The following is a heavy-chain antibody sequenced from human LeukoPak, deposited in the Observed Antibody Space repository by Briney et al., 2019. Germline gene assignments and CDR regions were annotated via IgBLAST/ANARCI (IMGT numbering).Heavy chain of an antibody. Sequence: PSQTLSLTCTVSGGSISSGGYYWNWIRQHPGKGLEWIGYIYYSGSTYYNPSLKNRLTISVDTSKNQFSLKLSSVTAADTALYYCAKEVFYGSGTTIYYHGMAVWGKGTTVTVSA. CDR3: AKEVFYGSGTTIYYHGMAV. CDR2: IYYSGST. V-gene: IGHV4-31*03. D-gene: IGHD3-10*01. J-gene: IGHJ6*04. CDR1: GGSISSGGYY.